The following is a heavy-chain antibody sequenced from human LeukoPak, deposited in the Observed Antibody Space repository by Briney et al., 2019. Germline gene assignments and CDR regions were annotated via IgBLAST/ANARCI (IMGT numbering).Heavy chain of an antibody. CDR3: ARTLSAGSGWYGRNWFDP. J-gene: IGHJ5*02. CDR1: GGSISSDKYY. Sequence: SQTLSLTCTVSGGSISSDKYYRSWIRHPAGKGLEWIGRIYTSGSTNYRPSLKSRVSMSVDTSKNLFSLKLNSVTAADTAVYYCARTLSAGSGWYGRNWFDPWGQGTLITVSS. CDR2: IYTSGST. V-gene: IGHV4-61*02. D-gene: IGHD6-19*01.